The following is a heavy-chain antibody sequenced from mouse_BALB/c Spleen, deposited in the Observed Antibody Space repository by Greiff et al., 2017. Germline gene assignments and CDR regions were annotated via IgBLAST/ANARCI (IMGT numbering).Heavy chain of an antibody. CDR1: GYSFTGYY. Sequence: VQLKESGPELVKPGASVKISCKASGYSFTGYYMHWVKQSHVKSLEWIGRINPYNGATSYNQNFKDKASLTVDKSSSTAYMELHSLTSEDSAVYYCARGWDVFDYWGQGTTLTVSS. CDR2: INPYNGAT. V-gene: IGHV1-31*01. J-gene: IGHJ2*01. CDR3: ARGWDVFDY. D-gene: IGHD4-1*01.